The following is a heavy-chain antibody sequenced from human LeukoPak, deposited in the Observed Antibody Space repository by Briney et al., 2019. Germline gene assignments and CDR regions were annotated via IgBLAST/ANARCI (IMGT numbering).Heavy chain of an antibody. CDR1: GCTFSSYW. CDR3: ARDLEVFDAFDI. V-gene: IGHV3-7*01. Sequence: PGGSLRLSCAASGCTFSSYWMSWVRQAPGKGLEGVANIKQDGSEKYYVDSVKGRFTISRDNAKNSLYLQMNSLRAEDTAVYYCARDLEVFDAFDIWGQGTMVTVSS. CDR2: IKQDGSEK. J-gene: IGHJ3*02.